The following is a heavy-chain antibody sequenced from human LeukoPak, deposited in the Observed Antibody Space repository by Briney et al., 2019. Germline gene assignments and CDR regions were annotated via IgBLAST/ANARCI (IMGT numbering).Heavy chain of an antibody. V-gene: IGHV3-15*01. Sequence: GRSLGLSCAASGFTFSNAWMSWVRQAPGKGLEWVGRIKSKTDGGTTDYAAPVKGRFTISRDDSKNTLYLQMNSLKTEDTAVYYCTTDYEWELPDYWGQGTLVTVSS. CDR3: TTDYEWELPDY. CDR1: GFTFSNAW. CDR2: IKSKTDGGTT. J-gene: IGHJ4*02. D-gene: IGHD1-26*01.